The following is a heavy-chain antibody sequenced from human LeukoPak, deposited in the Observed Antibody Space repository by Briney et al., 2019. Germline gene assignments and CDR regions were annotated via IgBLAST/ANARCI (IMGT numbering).Heavy chain of an antibody. J-gene: IGHJ5*02. D-gene: IGHD2-15*01. Sequence: PSETLSLTCTVSGGSISSGDYYWSWIRQPPGKGLEWIGYIYYSGSTYYNPSLKSRVTISVDTSKNQFSLKLSSVTAADTAVYYCARSDGYCSGGSYYSQEQNWFDPWGQGTLVTVSS. V-gene: IGHV4-30-4*01. CDR3: ARSDGYCSGGSYYSQEQNWFDP. CDR2: IYYSGST. CDR1: GGSISSGDYY.